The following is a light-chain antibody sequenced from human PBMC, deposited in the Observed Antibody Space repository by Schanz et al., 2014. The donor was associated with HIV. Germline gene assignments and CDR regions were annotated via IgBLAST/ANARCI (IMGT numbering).Light chain of an antibody. CDR2: GDN. CDR1: NSNIGAAYD. J-gene: IGLJ2*01. CDR3: QSFDSSLSGSNVV. V-gene: IGLV1-40*01. Sequence: QSVLTQPPSVSGAPGQRVTISCTGSNSNIGAAYDVHWYQQLPGTAPRLLIYGDNSRPSGVPDRFSGSKSGTSASLAITGLQAEDEADYYCQSFDSSLSGSNVVFGGGTQLTVL.